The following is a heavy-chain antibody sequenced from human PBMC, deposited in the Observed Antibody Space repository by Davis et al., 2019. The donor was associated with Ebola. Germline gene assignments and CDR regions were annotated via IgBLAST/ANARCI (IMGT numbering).Heavy chain of an antibody. CDR3: AKDRVRYYYDSSGYFDY. CDR2: ISYDGTNK. V-gene: IGHV3-30*18. J-gene: IGHJ4*02. Sequence: PGGSLRLSCAASGFTFSSYGMHWVRQAPGKGLEWVAVISYDGTNKYYADSVKGRFTISRDNSKNTVYLQKNSLRAEDTAVYYCAKDRVRYYYDSSGYFDYWGQGTLVTVSS. CDR1: GFTFSSYG. D-gene: IGHD3-22*01.